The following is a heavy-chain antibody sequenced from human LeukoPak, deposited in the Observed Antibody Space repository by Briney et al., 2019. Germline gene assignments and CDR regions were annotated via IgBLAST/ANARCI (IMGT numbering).Heavy chain of an antibody. J-gene: IGHJ4*02. V-gene: IGHV3-23*01. CDR2: ISGGGGTT. Sequence: GGSLRLSCAASGFTFSSYAMSWVRQAPGKGLEWVSSISGGGGTTYYADSVKGRFTISRDTSKNTLYLQMNSLRAEDTAVYYCVKDKSGSSWPFDYWGQGTLVTVSS. CDR3: VKDKSGSSWPFDY. D-gene: IGHD6-13*01. CDR1: GFTFSSYA.